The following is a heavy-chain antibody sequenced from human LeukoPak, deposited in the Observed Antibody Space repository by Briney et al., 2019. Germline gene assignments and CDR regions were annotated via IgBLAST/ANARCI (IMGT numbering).Heavy chain of an antibody. J-gene: IGHJ5*02. CDR3: ARAPTAAGLFNWFDP. CDR1: GGSISSYY. CDR2: IYYSGST. V-gene: IGHV4-59*01. Sequence: SETLSLTCTVSGGSISSYYWSWIRQPPGKGLEWIGYIYYSGSTNYNPSLKSRVTISVDTSKNQFSLKLSSVTAADTAVYYCARAPTAAGLFNWFDPWGQGTLVTVSS. D-gene: IGHD6-13*01.